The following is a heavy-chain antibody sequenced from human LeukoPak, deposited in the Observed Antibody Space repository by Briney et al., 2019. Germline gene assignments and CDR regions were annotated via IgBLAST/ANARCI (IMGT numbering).Heavy chain of an antibody. D-gene: IGHD3-3*01. CDR1: GGPFSGYY. V-gene: IGHV4-34*01. CDR2: IYRSGST. Sequence: SETLSLTCAVYGGPFSGYYWSWIRQPPGKGLEWIGSIYRSGSTYYNPSLKSRVTISVDTSRNQFSLKLTSVTAADTALYYCARAIFGVANAFDMWGQGPMVTVSS. J-gene: IGHJ3*02. CDR3: ARAIFGVANAFDM.